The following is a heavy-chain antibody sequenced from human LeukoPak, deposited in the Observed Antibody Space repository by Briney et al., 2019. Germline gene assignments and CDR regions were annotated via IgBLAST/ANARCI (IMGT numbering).Heavy chain of an antibody. CDR1: SGSINSIHYY. CDR3: ARHNIRGVTHWFDP. V-gene: IGHV4-39*01. D-gene: IGHD3-10*01. CDR2: INHSGRT. J-gene: IGHJ5*02. Sequence: SETLSLTCTVSSGSINSIHYYWGWIRQPPGKGLEWIGIINHSGRTYYKPSLKSRITISVDTSNNQFSLKPSSVTAADSAVYFCARHNIRGVTHWFDPWGQGTQVTVSS.